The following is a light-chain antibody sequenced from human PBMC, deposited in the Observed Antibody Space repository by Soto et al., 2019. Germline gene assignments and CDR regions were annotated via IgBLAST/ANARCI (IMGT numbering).Light chain of an antibody. J-gene: IGKJ4*01. Sequence: EIVLTQSPATLSLSPGERATLSCRASQSISSYLAWYEQKPGQAPRLLIYDASNRATGIPARFSGSGSGTDFTLTISSREPEDFAVYYCQQRRNWPLTFGGGTKLEIK. CDR1: QSISSY. V-gene: IGKV3-11*01. CDR3: QQRRNWPLT. CDR2: DAS.